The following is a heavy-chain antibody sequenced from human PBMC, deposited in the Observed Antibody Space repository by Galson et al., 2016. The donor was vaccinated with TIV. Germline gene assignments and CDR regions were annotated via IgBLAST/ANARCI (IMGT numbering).Heavy chain of an antibody. V-gene: IGHV3-66*02. CDR3: ARDRRHCGNECYLYYYYGMDV. J-gene: IGHJ6*02. CDR1: ELIVSSNY. CDR2: ISSGGTT. D-gene: IGHD2-21*01. Sequence: SLRLSCAASELIVSSNYMSWVRQAPGKGLEWVSLISSGGTTSYADSVRGRFTISRDNSNNLVYLQMDNLRREDTGVYYCARDRRHCGNECYLYYYYGMDVWGQGATVTVAS.